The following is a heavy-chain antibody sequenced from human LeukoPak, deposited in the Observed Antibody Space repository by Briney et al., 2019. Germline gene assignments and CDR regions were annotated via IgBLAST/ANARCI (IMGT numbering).Heavy chain of an antibody. V-gene: IGHV3-15*01. CDR1: GFTFSNAW. CDR2: IKSKTDGGTT. CDR3: TTASECSGGSCYFGY. J-gene: IGHJ4*02. Sequence: GGSLRLSCAASGFTFSNAWMSWVRQAPGRGLEWVGRIKSKTDGGTTDYAAPVKGRFTISRDDSKNTLYLQMNSLKTEDTAVYYCTTASECSGGSCYFGYWGQGTLVTVSS. D-gene: IGHD2-15*01.